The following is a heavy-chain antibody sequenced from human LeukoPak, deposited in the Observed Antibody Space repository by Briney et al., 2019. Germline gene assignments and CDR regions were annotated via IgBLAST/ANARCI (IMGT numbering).Heavy chain of an antibody. CDR2: TYYSGST. CDR3: ARGDGYNEYYFDY. Sequence: SETLSLTCTVSGGSISSSGYYWSWIRQHPGKGLEWVGYTYYSGSTYYNPSLKSRVTISIDTSKNQFSLNLSSVTAADTAVYYCARGDGYNEYYFDYWGQGTLVAVSS. V-gene: IGHV4-31*03. J-gene: IGHJ4*02. CDR1: GGSISSSGYY. D-gene: IGHD5-24*01.